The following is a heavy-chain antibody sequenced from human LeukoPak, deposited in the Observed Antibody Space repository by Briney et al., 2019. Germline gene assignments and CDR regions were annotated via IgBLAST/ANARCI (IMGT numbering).Heavy chain of an antibody. D-gene: IGHD3-22*01. J-gene: IGHJ4*02. CDR3: ARSGPYDSSAYFFTY. Sequence: GESLKISCAASGFNFSNYAIHWVRQAPGKGLGWLAVISFDGKNKYYAASVTGRVTISRDNSKNTLYLQMNSLRGADAAVYYCARSGPYDSSAYFFTYWGQGTLVTVSS. CDR1: GFNFSNYA. CDR2: ISFDGKNK. V-gene: IGHV3-30*04.